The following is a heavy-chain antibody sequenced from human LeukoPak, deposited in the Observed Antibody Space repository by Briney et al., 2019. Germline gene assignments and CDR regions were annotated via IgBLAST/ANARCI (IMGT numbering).Heavy chain of an antibody. CDR1: GFIFSNYA. CDR3: AKPPCTSCYLFRMDV. CDR2: ISGSGGST. V-gene: IGHV3-23*01. D-gene: IGHD2-2*01. Sequence: GGSLRLSCAVSGFIFSNYAMSWVRQAPGKGLGWVSTISGSGGSTYDADFVKGRFTISRDNSKNTLYLQMNSLRAEDTAVYYCAKPPCTSCYLFRMDVWGQGTTVTVSS. J-gene: IGHJ6*02.